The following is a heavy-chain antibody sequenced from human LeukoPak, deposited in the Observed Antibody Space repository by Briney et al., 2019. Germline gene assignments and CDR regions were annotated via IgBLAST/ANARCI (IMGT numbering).Heavy chain of an antibody. V-gene: IGHV4-39*01. D-gene: IGHD5-18*01. CDR2: IYYSGST. CDR3: ARLPQFLKDTAMGY. Sequence: SETLSLTCTVSGGSISSSSYYWGWIRQSPGKGLEWIGSIYYSGSTYYNPSLKSRVTISVDTSKNQFSLKLSSVTAADTAVYYCARLPQFLKDTAMGYWGQGTLVTVSS. CDR1: GGSISSSSYY. J-gene: IGHJ4*02.